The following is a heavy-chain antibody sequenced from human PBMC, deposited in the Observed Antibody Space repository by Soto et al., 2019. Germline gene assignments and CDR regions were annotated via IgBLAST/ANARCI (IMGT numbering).Heavy chain of an antibody. CDR1: GGSFSGYY. J-gene: IGHJ6*03. Sequence: QVQLQQCGAGLLKPSETLSLTCAVYGGSFSGYYWSWIRQTPGQGLEWSGEINASGITNHNPSPKGRATILVDTPKDRFPLKLSSVAAADTTVYYCARGLSVWFGEFARRGGYYYYTDVWGKGTTVTVSS. D-gene: IGHD3-10*01. V-gene: IGHV4-34*04. CDR2: INASGIT. CDR3: ARGLSVWFGEFARRGGYYYYTDV.